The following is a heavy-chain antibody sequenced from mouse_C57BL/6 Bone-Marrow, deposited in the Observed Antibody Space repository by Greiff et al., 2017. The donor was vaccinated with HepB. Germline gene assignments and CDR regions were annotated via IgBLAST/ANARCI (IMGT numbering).Heavy chain of an antibody. CDR3: ARRLSTMITFYAMDY. V-gene: IGHV5-2*01. CDR2: LNSDGGST. J-gene: IGHJ4*01. CDR1: EYEFPSHD. D-gene: IGHD2-4*01. Sequence: EVKLLESGGGLVQPGESLKLSCESNEYEFPSHDMSWVRKTPEKRLELVAALNSDGGSTYYPDTMERRFIISRDNTKKTLYLQMSSLRSEDTALYYCARRLSTMITFYAMDYWGQGTSVTVSS.